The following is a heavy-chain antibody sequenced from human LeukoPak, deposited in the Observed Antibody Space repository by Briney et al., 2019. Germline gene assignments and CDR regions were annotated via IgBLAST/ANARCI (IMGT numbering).Heavy chain of an antibody. CDR2: IFTSGST. D-gene: IGHD3-3*01. Sequence: SQTLSLTCTVSGGSISSGSYYWSWIRQPAGRGLEWIGRIFTSGSTNYNPSLKSRVTMSVDTSKNQFSLKLSSVTAADTAVYYCARDLESPPNWSGPHYYYYYMDVWGKGTTVTVSS. V-gene: IGHV4-61*02. J-gene: IGHJ6*03. CDR3: ARDLESPPNWSGPHYYYYYMDV. CDR1: GGSISSGSYY.